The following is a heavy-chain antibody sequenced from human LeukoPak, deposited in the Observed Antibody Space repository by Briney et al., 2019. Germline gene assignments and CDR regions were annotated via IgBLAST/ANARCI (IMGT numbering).Heavy chain of an antibody. D-gene: IGHD3-10*01. J-gene: IGHJ4*02. CDR2: IIPTFGTA. CDR3: ARDPDYGSGQGY. CDR1: GGTFSSYA. V-gene: IGHV1-69*13. Sequence: SVKVSCKASGGTFSSYAISWVRQAPGQGLEWKGGIIPTFGTANYAQKFQGRVTITADESTSTAYMELSSLRSEDTAVYYCARDPDYGSGQGYWGQGTLVTVSS.